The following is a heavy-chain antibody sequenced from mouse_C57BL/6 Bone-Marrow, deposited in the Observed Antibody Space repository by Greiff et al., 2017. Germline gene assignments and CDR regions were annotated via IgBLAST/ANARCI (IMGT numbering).Heavy chain of an antibody. CDR2: IHPNSGST. CDR3: ARSPYFLDV. J-gene: IGHJ1*03. V-gene: IGHV1-64*01. CDR1: GYTFTSYW. Sequence: QVQLKESGAELVKPGASVKLSCKASGYTFTSYWMHWVKQRPGQGLEWIGMIHPNSGSTNYNEKFKSKATLSVDKSSSTAYMQLNNLTSEDSAVYYCARSPYFLDVWGTGTTVTVSS. D-gene: IGHD6-5*01.